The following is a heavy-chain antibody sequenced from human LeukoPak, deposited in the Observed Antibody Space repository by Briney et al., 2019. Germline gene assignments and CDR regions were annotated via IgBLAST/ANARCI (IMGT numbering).Heavy chain of an antibody. CDR2: ISSSSSYI. D-gene: IGHD2-21*02. CDR1: GFTFSSYS. J-gene: IGHJ4*02. Sequence: GGSLRLSCAASGFTFSSYSMNWVRQAPGKGLEWVSSISSSSSYIYYADSVKGRFTISRDNAKNSLYLQMNSLRAEGTAVYYCASYCGGDCYAFDYWGQGTLVTVSS. CDR3: ASYCGGDCYAFDY. V-gene: IGHV3-21*01.